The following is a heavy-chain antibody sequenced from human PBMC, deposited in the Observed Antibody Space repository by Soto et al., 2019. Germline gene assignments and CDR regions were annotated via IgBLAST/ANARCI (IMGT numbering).Heavy chain of an antibody. D-gene: IGHD2-15*01. CDR1: EDSFTNHW. V-gene: IGHV5-51*01. CDR3: ARHRFCSSGSCYTDY. Sequence: GESLKISCRGPEDSFTNHWIAWVRQMPGKGLEWMGIIYPGDSDTRYSPSFQGQVTLSVDKSVSTAYLQWSSLKASDTAMYFCARHRFCSSGSCYTDYWGQGTLVTVSS. CDR2: IYPGDSDT. J-gene: IGHJ4*02.